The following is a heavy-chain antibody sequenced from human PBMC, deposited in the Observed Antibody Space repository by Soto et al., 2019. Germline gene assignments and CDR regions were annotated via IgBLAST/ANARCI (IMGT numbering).Heavy chain of an antibody. CDR1: GGSINSGAYH. CDR2: ISYRGTT. Sequence: QVQLQESGPRLVKPSQDLSLTCTVSGGSINSGAYHWSWVRQHPGNVLEWIGAISYRGTTYSNPSLQSRMTMSVDPSKTQLSLKLSSVTAADTAGYYCARMSATGTRWFDPWGPGTLVTVSS. J-gene: IGHJ5*02. V-gene: IGHV4-31*03. D-gene: IGHD1-1*01. CDR3: ARMSATGTRWFDP.